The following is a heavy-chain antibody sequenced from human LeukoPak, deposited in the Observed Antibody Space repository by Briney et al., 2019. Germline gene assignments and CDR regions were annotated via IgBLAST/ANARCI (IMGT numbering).Heavy chain of an antibody. CDR1: GFFLSGDL. D-gene: IGHD1-26*01. J-gene: IGHJ4*02. V-gene: IGHV3-7*05. Sequence: GSLGLSCGNLGFFLSGDLMDWVRQPPGKGLEWVANIKAGGSEKYYVDSVKGRFTISRDDAKRTVDLQMDNLRTEDTAVYYCAYRNNFEYWGQGTLVTVSS. CDR3: AYRNNFEY. CDR2: IKAGGSEK.